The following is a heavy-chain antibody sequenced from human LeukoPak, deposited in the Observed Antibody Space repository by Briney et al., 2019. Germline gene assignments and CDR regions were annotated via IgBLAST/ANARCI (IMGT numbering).Heavy chain of an antibody. V-gene: IGHV4-59*12. CDR1: GGSINSYY. J-gene: IGHJ4*02. Sequence: PSETLSLTCTVSGGSINSYYWSWIRLPPGKGLEWIGYIYFTGATNYNPSLKSRVSISVDMFKNQFSLNLNSVTAADTAVYYCARDRYRGGWYSFDYGGQGPLVTVPS. D-gene: IGHD6-19*01. CDR3: ARDRYRGGWYSFDY. CDR2: IYFTGAT.